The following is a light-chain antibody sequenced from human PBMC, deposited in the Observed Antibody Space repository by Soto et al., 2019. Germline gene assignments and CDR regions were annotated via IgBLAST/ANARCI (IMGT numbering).Light chain of an antibody. Sequence: EFVLTQSPGTLSLSPGERATLSFMASQTVRNNYLAWYQQKPGQAPRLLIYDASNRATGIPARFSGSGSGTDFTLTISSLEPEDFAVYYCQQRSNWRGTFGQGTKVDI. CDR3: QQRSNWRGT. CDR1: QTVRNNY. V-gene: IGKV3-11*01. J-gene: IGKJ1*01. CDR2: DAS.